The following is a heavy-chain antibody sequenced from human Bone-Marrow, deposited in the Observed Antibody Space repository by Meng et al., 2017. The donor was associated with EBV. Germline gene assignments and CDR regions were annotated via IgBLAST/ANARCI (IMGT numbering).Heavy chain of an antibody. V-gene: IGHV4-34*01. J-gene: IGHJ5*02. CDR1: GGSFSCYY. D-gene: IGHD6-25*01. CDR3: ATQRRDTDWFDP. CDR2: INHSGST. Sequence: QWQLQPWGAGLLKPSETLSLTCSVYGGSFSCYYWTWIRQPPGKGLVWIGEINHSGSTNYNPSLKSRVTISVDTSKNQFSLKLSSVSAADTAVYYCATQRRDTDWFDPWGQGTLVTVSS.